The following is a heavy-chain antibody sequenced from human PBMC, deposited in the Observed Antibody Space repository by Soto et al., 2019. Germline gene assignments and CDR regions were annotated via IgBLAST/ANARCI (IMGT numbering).Heavy chain of an antibody. J-gene: IGHJ6*03. V-gene: IGHV1-18*01. CDR2: ISAYNGNT. CDR1: GYTLNSYG. D-gene: IGHD7-27*01. Sequence: ASVKVSCKASGYTLNSYGISWLRQSPGQGLEWMGWISAYNGNTNYAQKLQGRVTMTTDTSTSTAYMELRSLRSDDTAVYYCAGVGIYFYYFMDVWGKRTTVTVSS. CDR3: AGVGIYFYYFMDV.